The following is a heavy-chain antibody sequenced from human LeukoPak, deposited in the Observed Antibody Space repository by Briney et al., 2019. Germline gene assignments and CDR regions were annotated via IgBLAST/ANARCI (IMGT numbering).Heavy chain of an antibody. V-gene: IGHV1-18*01. CDR3: AREISWYYYYYMDV. J-gene: IGHJ6*03. Sequence: GASVKVSCKASGYTFTSYGISWVRQAPGQGLEWMGWISAYNGNTNYAQKLQGRVTMTTDTSTSTAYMGLRSLRSDDTAVYYCAREISWYYYYYMDVWGKGTTVTISS. CDR1: GYTFTSYG. D-gene: IGHD2/OR15-2a*01. CDR2: ISAYNGNT.